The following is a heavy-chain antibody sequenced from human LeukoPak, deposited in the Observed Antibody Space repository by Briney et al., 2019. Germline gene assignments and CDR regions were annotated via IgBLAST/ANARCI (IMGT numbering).Heavy chain of an antibody. J-gene: IGHJ4*02. CDR3: ARVNLDGYNLDY. V-gene: IGHV1-46*01. Sequence: ASVKVSCKASGYTFTSYAMHWVRQAPGQGLEWMGIINPSGGSTSYAQKFQGRVTMTRDTSTSTVHMELSSLRSEDTAVYYCARVNLDGYNLDYWGQGTLVTVSS. CDR1: GYTFTSYA. CDR2: INPSGGST. D-gene: IGHD5-24*01.